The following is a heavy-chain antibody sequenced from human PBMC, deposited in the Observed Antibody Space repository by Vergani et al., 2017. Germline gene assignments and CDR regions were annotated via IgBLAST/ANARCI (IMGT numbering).Heavy chain of an antibody. CDR2: IYPGDSDT. CDR3: ARGNVVVVPAATNHYYYYYYMDV. D-gene: IGHD2-2*01. CDR1: GYSFTSYW. J-gene: IGHJ6*03. V-gene: IGHV5-51*03. Sequence: EVQLVQSGAEVKKPGESLKISCKGSGYSFTSYWIGWVRQMPGKGLEWMRIIYPGDSDTRYSPSFQGQVTISADKSISTAYLQWSSLKASDTAMYYCARGNVVVVPAATNHYYYYYYMDVWGKGTTVTVSS.